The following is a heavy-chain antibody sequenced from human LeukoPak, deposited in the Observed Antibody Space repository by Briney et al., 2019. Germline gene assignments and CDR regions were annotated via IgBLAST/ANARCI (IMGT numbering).Heavy chain of an antibody. CDR2: IYKVGET. Sequence: GGSLRLSCAASGFTVSTNYMSWVRQAPGKGLEWVSVIYKVGETYYADSVRGRFTVSRDNSKNTLYLQMNSLRAEDTAVYYCARRSGSGWYGYYFDYWGQGTLVTVSS. D-gene: IGHD6-19*01. V-gene: IGHV3-53*01. CDR3: ARRSGSGWYGYYFDY. J-gene: IGHJ4*02. CDR1: GFTVSTNY.